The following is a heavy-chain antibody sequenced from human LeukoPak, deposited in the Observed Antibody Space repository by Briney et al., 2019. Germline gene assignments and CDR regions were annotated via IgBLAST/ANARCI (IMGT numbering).Heavy chain of an antibody. CDR3: ARGVVIAPQTFDY. CDR2: IYYSGST. D-gene: IGHD2-21*01. J-gene: IGHJ4*02. Sequence: SETLSLTCTVSGESLSGFYWTWIRQPPGKGLEWIGYIYYSGSTNYNPSLKSRVTRSVDTSKKQFSLKLSCVTAADTAVYYCARGVVIAPQTFDYWGQGTLVTVSS. V-gene: IGHV4-59*01. CDR1: GESLSGFY.